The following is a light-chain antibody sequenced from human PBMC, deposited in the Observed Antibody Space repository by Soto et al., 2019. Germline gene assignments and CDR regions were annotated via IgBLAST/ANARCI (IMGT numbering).Light chain of an antibody. J-gene: IGKJ3*01. CDR3: QQGHSMPFT. CDR1: QSITNS. V-gene: IGKV1-39*01. CDR2: AAS. Sequence: DIQMTQSPSSLSASVGDRVTITCRASQSITNSLNWYQHKPGKAPILVVYAASSLQSEVPSRFSGSGSGTDCTLTISSLQPEDFATYFCQQGHSMPFTFGPGTKVDVK.